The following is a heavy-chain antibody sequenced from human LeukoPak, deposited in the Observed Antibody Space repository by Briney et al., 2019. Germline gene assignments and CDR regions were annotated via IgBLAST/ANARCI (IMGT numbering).Heavy chain of an antibody. J-gene: IGHJ4*02. Sequence: GASLKISCKGSGSSFTSYWIGWVRPMPGKGLELMGIIYPGDSDTRYSPSFQGQVTISADKSISTAYLQWSSLKASDTAMYYCARHVYCSGGSCRALFDYWGQGTLATVSS. V-gene: IGHV5-51*01. D-gene: IGHD2-15*01. CDR3: ARHVYCSGGSCRALFDY. CDR2: IYPGDSDT. CDR1: GSSFTSYW.